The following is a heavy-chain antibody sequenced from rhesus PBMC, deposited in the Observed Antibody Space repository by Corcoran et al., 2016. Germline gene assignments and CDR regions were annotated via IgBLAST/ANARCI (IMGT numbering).Heavy chain of an antibody. CDR1: GFSISTSGMG. CDR3: GRRREWELQSFDY. D-gene: IGHD1-44*02. V-gene: IGHV2-174*01. CDR2: IYWNDDK. J-gene: IGHJ4*01. Sequence: QVTLKESGPALVKPTQTLTLTCTFSGFSISTSGMGVGWIRQPPGKALEWLALIYWNDDKYYSTSLKIRLAISKDTSKNQVVLTMTSMDPVDTATYYCGRRREWELQSFDYWARESWSPSPQ.